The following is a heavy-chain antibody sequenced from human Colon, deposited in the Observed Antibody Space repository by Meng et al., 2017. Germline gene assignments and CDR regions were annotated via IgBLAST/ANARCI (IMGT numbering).Heavy chain of an antibody. J-gene: IGHJ4*02. CDR1: GGSVISGTYY. Sequence: VQLQESGPGLVRPSETLSLTCTVSGGSVISGTYYWSWIRQPPGKGLEWIGCIYYSGTTNYNPSLKSRVTISVDTSKNQFSLKLSSVTPADTAVYFCARDRVPGKYWGQGTLVTVSS. CDR3: ARDRVPGKY. V-gene: IGHV4-61*01. CDR2: IYYSGTT. D-gene: IGHD1-14*01.